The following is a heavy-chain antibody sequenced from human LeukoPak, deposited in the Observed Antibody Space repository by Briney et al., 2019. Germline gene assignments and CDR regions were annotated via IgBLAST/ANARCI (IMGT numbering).Heavy chain of an antibody. V-gene: IGHV3-48*01. CDR3: ARDHHSSGWYYFDY. Sequence: GGSLRLSCAASGFTLSGYGMNWVRQAPGKGLEWVSYISSSTRIIYYADSVKGRLTISRDNAKNSLYLQMNSLRAEDTAVYYCARDHHSSGWYYFDYWGQGTLVTVSS. CDR1: GFTLSGYG. D-gene: IGHD6-19*01. CDR2: ISSSTRII. J-gene: IGHJ4*02.